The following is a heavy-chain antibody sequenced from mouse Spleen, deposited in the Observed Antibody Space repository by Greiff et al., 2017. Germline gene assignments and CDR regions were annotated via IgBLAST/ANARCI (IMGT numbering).Heavy chain of an antibody. CDR3: ASGSNSYYYAMDY. Sequence: QVQLKQSGAELVMPGASVKLSCKASGYTFTSYWMHWVKQRPGQGLEWIGEIDPSDSYTNYNQKFKGKATLTVDKSSSTAYMQLSSLTSEDSAVYYCASGSNSYYYAMDYWGQGTSVTVSS. D-gene: IGHD2-5*01. J-gene: IGHJ4*01. V-gene: IGHV1-69*01. CDR2: IDPSDSYT. CDR1: GYTFTSYW.